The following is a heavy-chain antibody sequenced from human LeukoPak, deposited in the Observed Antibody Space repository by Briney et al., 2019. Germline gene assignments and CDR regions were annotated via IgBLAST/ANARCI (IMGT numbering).Heavy chain of an antibody. V-gene: IGHV3-23*01. J-gene: IGHJ4*02. D-gene: IGHD1-1*01. CDR3: AKEGGAWKDNY. Sequence: PGGSLRLSCAVSGFTFSTYAMTWVRQAPGKGLEWVSTITANSGSTVYADSVRGRFTISRDNSMSTLYLQMNSLRAEDTAVYYCAKEGGAWKDNYWGQGTLVTVSS. CDR1: GFTFSTYA. CDR2: ITANSGST.